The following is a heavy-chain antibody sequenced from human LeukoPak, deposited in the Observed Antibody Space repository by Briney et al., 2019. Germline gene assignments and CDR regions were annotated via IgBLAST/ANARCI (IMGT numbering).Heavy chain of an antibody. CDR1: GFTFSSYA. J-gene: IGHJ3*02. Sequence: GGSLGLSCAASGFTFSSYAMSWVRQAPGKGLEWVSAISGSGGGTYYADSVKGRFTISRDNSKNTLYLQMNSLRAEDTAVYYCAKNLERYSSGWYATEDAFDIWGQGTMVTVSS. D-gene: IGHD6-19*01. V-gene: IGHV3-23*01. CDR2: ISGSGGGT. CDR3: AKNLERYSSGWYATEDAFDI.